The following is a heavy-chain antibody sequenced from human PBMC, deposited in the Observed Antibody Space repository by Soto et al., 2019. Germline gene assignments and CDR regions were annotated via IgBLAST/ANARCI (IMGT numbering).Heavy chain of an antibody. CDR3: AVGLFGYYDSSGLTNHNWFDP. J-gene: IGHJ5*02. Sequence: QLQLQESGPGLVKPSETLSLTCTVSGGSISSSSYYWGWIRQPTGQGMEWIGSIYYSGSTYYNPSLKRQVTISVDTSKNHFSQKLSSVTAADTVVYYCAVGLFGYYDSSGLTNHNWFDPWGQVTLVTVSA. CDR1: GGSISSSSYY. D-gene: IGHD3-22*01. CDR2: IYYSGST. V-gene: IGHV4-39*02.